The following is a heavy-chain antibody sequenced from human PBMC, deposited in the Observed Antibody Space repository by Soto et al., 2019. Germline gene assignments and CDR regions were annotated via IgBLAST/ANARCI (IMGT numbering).Heavy chain of an antibody. V-gene: IGHV4-30-4*01. J-gene: IGHJ5*02. CDR1: GASVSSGDYY. Sequence: SETLSLTCTVSGASVSSGDYYWTWIRQPPGKDLEWIGYIYSSGNTNYNPSLRRRVTMSKDTSKNQFSLKLNSVTAADTAVYYCARRVTGGGERFDPWGLGTLVTVSS. CDR3: ARRVTGGGERFDP. D-gene: IGHD7-27*01. CDR2: IYSSGNT.